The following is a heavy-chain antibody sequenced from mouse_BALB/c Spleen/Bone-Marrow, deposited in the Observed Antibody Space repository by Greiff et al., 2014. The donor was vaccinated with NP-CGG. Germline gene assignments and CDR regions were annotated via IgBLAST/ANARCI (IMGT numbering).Heavy chain of an antibody. Sequence: DVMLVESGGGLVQPGGSRKLSCAASGFTFSSFGMHWVRQAPEKGLEWVAYISGGSSIIYYADTVKGRFTISRDNPKSTLFLQMTSLRSEDTAIYYCARKDYFGYAAMDYWGQGTSVTVSS. J-gene: IGHJ4*01. D-gene: IGHD1-2*01. CDR2: ISGGSSII. CDR3: ARKDYFGYAAMDY. CDR1: GFTFSSFG. V-gene: IGHV5-17*02.